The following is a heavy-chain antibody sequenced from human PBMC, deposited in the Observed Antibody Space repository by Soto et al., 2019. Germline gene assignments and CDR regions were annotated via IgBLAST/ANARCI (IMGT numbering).Heavy chain of an antibody. V-gene: IGHV2-26*01. CDR2: IFSNGEK. Sequence: QVTLKESGPVLVKPTETLTLTCTVSGFSLNNARMGVTWIRQPPGKALEWLAHIFSNGEKSYSTSLKSRLTISKDTSKSRVVLTLTHIDPVDTATYYCARIHPRMITFRGVIVFDFWGQGTLVSVSS. D-gene: IGHD3-16*02. CDR1: GFSLNNARMG. J-gene: IGHJ4*02. CDR3: ARIHPRMITFRGVIVFDF.